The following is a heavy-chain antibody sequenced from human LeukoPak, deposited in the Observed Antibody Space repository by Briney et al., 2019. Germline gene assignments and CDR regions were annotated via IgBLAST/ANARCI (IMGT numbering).Heavy chain of an antibody. CDR1: GGTFSSYT. V-gene: IGHV1-69*02. D-gene: IGHD2-21*01. CDR3: ARVPRYCGGDCYPIRGYFDY. Sequence: GASVKVSCKASGGTFSSYTISWVRQAPGQGLEWMGRIIPILGIANYAQKFQGRVTITADESTSTAYMELSSLRSEDTAVYYCARVPRYCGGDCYPIRGYFDYWGQGTLVTVSS. CDR2: IIPILGIA. J-gene: IGHJ4*02.